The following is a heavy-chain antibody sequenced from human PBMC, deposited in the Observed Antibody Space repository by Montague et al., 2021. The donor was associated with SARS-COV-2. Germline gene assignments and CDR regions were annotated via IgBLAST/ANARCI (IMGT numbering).Heavy chain of an antibody. CDR2: IYYSGST. J-gene: IGHJ6*02. Sequence: SETLSLTCTVSGGSISSSSYYWGWIRQPPGKGLEWIGSIYYSGSTYYNPSLKGRVTIPVDTSKNQFSLKLSSVTAADTAVYYCARHASYDYSKDLYYYYYYGMDVWGQGTTVTVSS. CDR1: GGSISSSSYY. V-gene: IGHV4-39*01. D-gene: IGHD4-11*01. CDR3: ARHASYDYSKDLYYYYYYGMDV.